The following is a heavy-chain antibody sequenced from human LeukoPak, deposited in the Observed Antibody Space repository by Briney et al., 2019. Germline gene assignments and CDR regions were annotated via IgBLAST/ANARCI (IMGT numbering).Heavy chain of an antibody. Sequence: GGSLRLSCAASGFTFSSYGMHWVRQAPGKGLEWVAFIRYDGSNKYYADSVKGRFTISRDNSKNTLYLQMNSLRAEDTAVYYCAKDPRYCSSNSCYAFDIGGQATMVTVSS. CDR1: GFTFSSYG. CDR3: AKDPRYCSSNSCYAFDI. J-gene: IGHJ3*02. CDR2: IRYDGSNK. D-gene: IGHD2-2*01. V-gene: IGHV3-30*02.